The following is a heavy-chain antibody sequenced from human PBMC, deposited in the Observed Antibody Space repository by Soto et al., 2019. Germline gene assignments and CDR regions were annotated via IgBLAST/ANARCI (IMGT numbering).Heavy chain of an antibody. V-gene: IGHV1-18*01. J-gene: IGHJ4*02. CDR3: TTYKRMIVEI. CDR2: ISAYNGNT. D-gene: IGHD3-22*01. Sequence: GASVKVSCKASGYTFASYGSRWVRQAPGQGLEWMGWISAYNGNTNYAQKLQGRVTMTTDTSTSTAYMELRSLRSDDTAVYYCTTYKRMIVEIWGPGTLLTVSS. CDR1: GYTFASYG.